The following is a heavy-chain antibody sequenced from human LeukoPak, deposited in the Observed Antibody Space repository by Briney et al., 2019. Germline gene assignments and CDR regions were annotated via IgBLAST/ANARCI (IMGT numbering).Heavy chain of an antibody. CDR2: ISGGGGST. D-gene: IGHD6-13*01. Sequence: GESLRLSCAASGFTFNNYAMSWVRQAPGKGLEWVSAISGGGGSTYYADSVKGRFTISRDNSKNTLYLQMNSLRAEDTAVYYCAKDRSSSWYWGDDYWGQGTLVPVSS. V-gene: IGHV3-23*01. J-gene: IGHJ4*02. CDR3: AKDRSSSWYWGDDY. CDR1: GFTFNNYA.